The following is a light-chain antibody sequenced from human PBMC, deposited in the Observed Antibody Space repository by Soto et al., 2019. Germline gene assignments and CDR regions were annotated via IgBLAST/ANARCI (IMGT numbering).Light chain of an antibody. CDR2: VAS. CDR3: QQYGSSPIT. V-gene: IGKV3-20*01. Sequence: EIVLTQSPGTLSLSPGERATLSCRASQSVSSSYLAWYQQKPGQAPRPLMYVASSRATGIPDRFSGSGSGTDFTLTISRLEPEDFAVYYCQQYGSSPITFGQGTRLEIK. CDR1: QSVSSSY. J-gene: IGKJ5*01.